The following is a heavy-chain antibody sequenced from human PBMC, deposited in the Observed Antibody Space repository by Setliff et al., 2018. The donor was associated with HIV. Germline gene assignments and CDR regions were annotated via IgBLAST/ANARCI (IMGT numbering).Heavy chain of an antibody. CDR1: GFSFSSYW. CDR2: MRYDDGRSE. J-gene: IGHJ3*02. V-gene: IGHV3-30*02. CDR3: AKQGLISSTYALDI. Sequence: PGGSLRLSCAASGFSFSSYWMYWVRQAPGKGLEWVAYMRYDDGRSEYYADSVKGRFTISRDNSQNTLYLQMNNVSAEDTALYYCAKQGLISSTYALDIWGQGTAVTVSS. D-gene: IGHD3-16*02.